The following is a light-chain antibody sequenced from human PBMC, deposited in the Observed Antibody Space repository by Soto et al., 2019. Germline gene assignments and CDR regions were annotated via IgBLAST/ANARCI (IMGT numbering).Light chain of an antibody. CDR1: QSVSSSY. J-gene: IGKJ3*01. V-gene: IGKV3-20*01. CDR2: GAS. Sequence: LTQSPSSLSASVGDRVTIACRASQSVSSSYLAWYQQKPGQAPRLLIYGASSRATGIPDRFSGSGSGTDFTLTISRLEPEDFAVYYCQQYGSSPGFTFGPGTKVDIK. CDR3: QQYGSSPGFT.